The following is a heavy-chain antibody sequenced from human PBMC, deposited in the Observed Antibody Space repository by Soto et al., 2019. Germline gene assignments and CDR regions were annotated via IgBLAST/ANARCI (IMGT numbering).Heavy chain of an antibody. D-gene: IGHD6-13*01. V-gene: IGHV4-34*01. J-gene: IGHJ5*02. CDR1: GGSFSGYY. CDR2: INHSGST. CDR3: ARVQQLVLIGGWFDP. Sequence: SETLSLTCAVYGGSFSGYYWSWIRQPPGKGLEWIGEINHSGSTNYNPSLKSRVTISVDTSKNQFSLKLSSVTAADTAVYYCARVQQLVLIGGWFDPWGQGTLVTVS.